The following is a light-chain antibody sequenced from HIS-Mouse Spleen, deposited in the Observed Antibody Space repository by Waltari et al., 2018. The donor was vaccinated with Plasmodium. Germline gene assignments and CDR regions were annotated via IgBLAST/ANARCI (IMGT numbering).Light chain of an antibody. Sequence: EIVFTQSPGTLSLSPGERATLSCRASQSVSSSYLAWYQQKPGQAPRLLIYGASSRATGIPDRFSGSGSVTDFTLTISRLEPEDFAVYYCQQYGSSPWTFGQGTKVEIK. CDR2: GAS. J-gene: IGKJ1*01. CDR3: QQYGSSPWT. CDR1: QSVSSSY. V-gene: IGKV3-20*01.